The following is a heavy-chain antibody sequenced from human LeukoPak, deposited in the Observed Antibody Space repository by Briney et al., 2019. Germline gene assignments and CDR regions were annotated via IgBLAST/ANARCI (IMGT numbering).Heavy chain of an antibody. J-gene: IGHJ4*02. V-gene: IGHV3-33*08. CDR3: ARDAMVGFDY. Sequence: GGSLRLSCAGSGFTFSNYWMHWVRQAPGKGLEWVAVIWYDGSNKYYADSVKGRFTISRDNSKNTLYLQMNSLKTEDTAVYYCARDAMVGFDYWGQGTLVTVSS. D-gene: IGHD5-18*01. CDR2: IWYDGSNK. CDR1: GFTFSNYW.